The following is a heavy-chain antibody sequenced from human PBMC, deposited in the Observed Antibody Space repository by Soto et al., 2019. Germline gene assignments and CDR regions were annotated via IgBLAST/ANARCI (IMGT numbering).Heavy chain of an antibody. Sequence: SETLSLTCAVSGGSISSSNWWSWVRQPPGKGLEWIGEIYHSGSTNYNPSLKSRVTISVDKSKNQFSLKLSSVTAADTAVYYCAREPYCSSTSCSSEYNWFDPWGQGTLVTVSS. CDR1: GGSISSSNW. J-gene: IGHJ5*02. V-gene: IGHV4-4*02. CDR2: IYHSGST. D-gene: IGHD2-2*01. CDR3: AREPYCSSTSCSSEYNWFDP.